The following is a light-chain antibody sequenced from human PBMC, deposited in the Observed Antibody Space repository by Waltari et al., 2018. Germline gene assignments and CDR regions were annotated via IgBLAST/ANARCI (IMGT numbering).Light chain of an antibody. Sequence: EFVLTQSPAALSLSPGERATLSCRASQTISTYLAWYQQKPGQAPRLLIYDAYNRAAGIPARFSGSGSGTDFTLTINSLEPEDLAVYYCQQRSNWPLTFGGGTKVEIK. CDR2: DAY. V-gene: IGKV3-11*01. J-gene: IGKJ4*01. CDR1: QTISTY. CDR3: QQRSNWPLT.